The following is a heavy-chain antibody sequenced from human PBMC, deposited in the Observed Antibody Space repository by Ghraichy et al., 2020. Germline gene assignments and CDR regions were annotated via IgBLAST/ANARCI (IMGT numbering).Heavy chain of an antibody. CDR3: ARGPYCSGGSCEPKDTDY. Sequence: GGSLRLSCAASGFTFSSYGMHWVRQAPGKGLEWVAVIWYDGSNKYYADSVKGRFTISRDNSKNTLYLQMNSLRAEDTAVYYCARGPYCSGGSCEPKDTDYWGQVTLVTVSS. J-gene: IGHJ4*02. D-gene: IGHD2-15*01. V-gene: IGHV3-33*01. CDR2: IWYDGSNK. CDR1: GFTFSSYG.